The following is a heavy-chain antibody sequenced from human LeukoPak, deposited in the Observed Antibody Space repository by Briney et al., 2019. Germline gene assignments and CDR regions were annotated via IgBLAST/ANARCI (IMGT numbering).Heavy chain of an antibody. CDR2: IFPGGSDT. V-gene: IGHV5-51*01. D-gene: IGHD4/OR15-4a*01. CDR3: ARLSMVATRGFDY. Sequence: GESLKISCKGSGYSFTTYWIGWARQMPGKGLEWMGIIFPGGSDTRYSPSFQGQVTISADKSFATAYLQWSSLRASDTAMYYCARLSMVATRGFDYWGQGTQVTVSS. CDR1: GYSFTTYW. J-gene: IGHJ4*02.